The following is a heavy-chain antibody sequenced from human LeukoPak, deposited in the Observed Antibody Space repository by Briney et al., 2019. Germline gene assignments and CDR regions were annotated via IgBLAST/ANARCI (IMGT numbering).Heavy chain of an antibody. V-gene: IGHV3-74*01. CDR2: ITPEETTI. J-gene: IGHJ4*02. CDR1: GLSFSNYW. D-gene: IGHD3-10*01. Sequence: GGSLRLSCEASGLSFSNYWMHWVRQAPGKGLGWVSRITPEETTISYAGSMKGRFTISRDNARNTLYLQMNSLRAEDTAVYFCTGDTFGARDCWGQGTLVTVSS. CDR3: TGDTFGARDC.